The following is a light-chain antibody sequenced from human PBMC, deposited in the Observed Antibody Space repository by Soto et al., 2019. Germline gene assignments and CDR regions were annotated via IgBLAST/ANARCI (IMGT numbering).Light chain of an antibody. CDR2: AVS. Sequence: QSALAQPASVSGSPGQSITISYTGTSSDVGGYNYVSWYQQHPGKAPKLMIYAVSNRPSGVSNRFSGSKSGNTATLTISGLQAEGEADYYCCSYTVSGTYVFGTGTKVT. CDR3: CSYTVSGTYV. CDR1: SSDVGGYNY. J-gene: IGLJ1*01. V-gene: IGLV2-14*01.